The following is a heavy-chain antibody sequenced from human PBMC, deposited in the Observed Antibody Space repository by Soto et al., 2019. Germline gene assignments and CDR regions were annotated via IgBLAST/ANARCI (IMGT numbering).Heavy chain of an antibody. V-gene: IGHV1-69*13. J-gene: IGHJ6*02. D-gene: IGHD3-10*01. Sequence: SVKVSCKASGGTFSSYAISWVRQAPGQGLEWMGGIIPIFGTANYAQKFQGRVTITADESTSTAYMELSSLRSEDTAVYYCAGLMVRGVIITANYYYFGMDVWGQGTTVTVSS. CDR1: GGTFSSYA. CDR3: AGLMVRGVIITANYYYFGMDV. CDR2: IIPIFGTA.